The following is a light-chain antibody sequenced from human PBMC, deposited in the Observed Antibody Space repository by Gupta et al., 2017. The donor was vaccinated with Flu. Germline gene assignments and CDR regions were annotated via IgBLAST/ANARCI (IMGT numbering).Light chain of an antibody. CDR2: KAS. Sequence: PSTLSASVGDRVTITCRASQSISSWLAWYQQKPGKAPKLLIYKASSLESGVPSRFSGSGSGTEFTLTISSLQPDDFATYYCQQYNSYSGTFGQGTKLEIK. CDR1: QSISSW. V-gene: IGKV1-5*03. CDR3: QQYNSYSGT. J-gene: IGKJ2*01.